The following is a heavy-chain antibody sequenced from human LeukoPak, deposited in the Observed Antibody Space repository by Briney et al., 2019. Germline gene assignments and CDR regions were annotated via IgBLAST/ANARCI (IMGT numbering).Heavy chain of an antibody. CDR3: ARVRGVTTLGY. D-gene: IGHD4-17*01. V-gene: IGHV1-2*04. CDR1: GYTFTGYY. Sequence: ASVKVSCKASGYTFTGYYMRWVRQAPGQGLEWMRWINPNSGGTNYAQKFQGWVTMTRDTSISTAYMELSRLRSDDTAVYYCARVRGVTTLGYWGQGTLVTVSS. CDR2: INPNSGGT. J-gene: IGHJ4*02.